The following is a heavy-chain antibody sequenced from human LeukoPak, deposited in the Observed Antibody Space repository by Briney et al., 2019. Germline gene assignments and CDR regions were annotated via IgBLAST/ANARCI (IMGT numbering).Heavy chain of an antibody. D-gene: IGHD2-15*01. CDR2: IYYSGST. CDR3: ARYCSGGSCRNHYFDY. J-gene: IGHJ4*02. V-gene: IGHV4-59*12. CDR1: GGSISSYY. Sequence: SETLSLTCTVSGGSISSYYWSWIRQPSGKGLEWIGYIYYSGSTYYNPSLKSRVTISVDTSKNQFSLKLSSVTAADTAVYYCARYCSGGSCRNHYFDYWGQGTLVTVSS.